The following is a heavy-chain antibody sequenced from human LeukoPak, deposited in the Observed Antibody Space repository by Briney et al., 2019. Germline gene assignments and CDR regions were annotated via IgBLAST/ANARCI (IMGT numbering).Heavy chain of an antibody. CDR2: ISTSVHST. CDR1: GFTFNNYA. J-gene: IGHJ4*02. CDR3: ARPYYDSSGYYNGAFDY. D-gene: IGHD3-22*01. Sequence: GGSLRLSCEASGFTFNNYAMSWVRQAPGKGLEWVSTISTSVHSTYYSDSVKGRFTISRDNSKNTLYLQMNSLRAEDTAVYYCARPYYDSSGYYNGAFDYWGQGTLVTVSS. V-gene: IGHV3-23*01.